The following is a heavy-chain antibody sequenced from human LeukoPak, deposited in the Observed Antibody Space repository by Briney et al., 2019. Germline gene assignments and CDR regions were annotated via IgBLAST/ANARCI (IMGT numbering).Heavy chain of an antibody. CDR2: TSSDAKTV. CDR3: ARVGSRYGPPNS. CDR1: GFNFRFYI. V-gene: IGHV3-48*01. J-gene: IGHJ4*02. D-gene: IGHD5-18*01. Sequence: GGSLRLSCAASGFNFRFYIMNWVRQAPGKGLEWISYTSSDAKTVNYADSVKGRFTISRDNAKNSLYLQMNSLSADDTAVYYCARVGSRYGPPNSWGQGTLVTVSS.